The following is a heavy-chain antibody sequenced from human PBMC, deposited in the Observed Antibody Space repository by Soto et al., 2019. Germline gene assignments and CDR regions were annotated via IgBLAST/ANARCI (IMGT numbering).Heavy chain of an antibody. D-gene: IGHD2-15*01. CDR3: AAWAEGATEVH. V-gene: IGHV3-33*01. J-gene: IGHJ4*02. CDR1: GFSFSVYG. Sequence: GGALRLSCETSGFSFSVYGMHWVRQAPGKGLEWVAVIWYDASRQFYAASVEGRFTISRDNSKAILYLQMNSLRAEDTAVYYCAAWAEGATEVHWGQGTLVTVSS. CDR2: IWYDASRQ.